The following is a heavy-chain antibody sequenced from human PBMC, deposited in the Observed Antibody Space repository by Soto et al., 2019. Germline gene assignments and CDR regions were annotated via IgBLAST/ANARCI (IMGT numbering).Heavy chain of an antibody. CDR2: IFSSGST. CDR3: ARQRRDFDY. Sequence: SETLSLPCTVSGGSIVNYYWSWIRQPPGKGLQWIGYIFSSGSTNYNPSLKSRVTISVDTSKNQFSLNLSSVTAADTAVYYCARQRRDFDYWGQGSLVTVSS. CDR1: GGSIVNYY. J-gene: IGHJ4*02. V-gene: IGHV4-59*08.